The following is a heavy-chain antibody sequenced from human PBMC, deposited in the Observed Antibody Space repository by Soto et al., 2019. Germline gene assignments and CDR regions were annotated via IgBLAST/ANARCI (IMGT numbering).Heavy chain of an antibody. CDR2: ISTDKGNT. CDR3: ARARDWTLDY. J-gene: IGHJ4*02. CDR1: GYSFTTYG. Sequence: ASVKVSCKASGYSFTTYGMTWVRQAPGQGLEWMGWISTDKGNTKYAQNFQSRATLTTDTSTSTAYMELRSLRSDDTAVYYWARARDWTLDYWGQGTLVTVSS. D-gene: IGHD2-21*02. V-gene: IGHV1-18*01.